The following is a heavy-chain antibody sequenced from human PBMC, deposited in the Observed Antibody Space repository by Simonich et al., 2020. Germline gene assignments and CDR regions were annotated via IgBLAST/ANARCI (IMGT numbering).Heavy chain of an antibody. CDR1: GFTFSSYS. J-gene: IGHJ6*02. D-gene: IGHD6-19*01. CDR3: ARWIAVAGTGAYGMDV. Sequence: EVQLVESGGGLVKPGGSLILSCAASGFTFSSYSMNWVRQAPGKGLEWVSSISSSSSYIYYADSGKGRFTISRDNAKNSLYLQMNSLRAEDTAVYYCARWIAVAGTGAYGMDVWGQGTTVTVSS. CDR2: ISSSSSYI. V-gene: IGHV3-21*01.